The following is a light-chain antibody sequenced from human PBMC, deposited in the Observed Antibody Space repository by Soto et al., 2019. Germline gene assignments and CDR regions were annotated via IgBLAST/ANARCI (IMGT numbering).Light chain of an antibody. CDR2: LNSDGSH. CDR3: QTWGSGIVV. Sequence: QSALTQSPSASASLGASVKLTCTLSSGHSNYAIAWHQQQSEKGPRYLMKLNSDGSHSKGDGIPDRFSGSSSGAERYLTISSLQSEDEADYYCQTWGSGIVVFSGGTKLTVL. J-gene: IGLJ2*01. V-gene: IGLV4-69*01. CDR1: SGHSNYA.